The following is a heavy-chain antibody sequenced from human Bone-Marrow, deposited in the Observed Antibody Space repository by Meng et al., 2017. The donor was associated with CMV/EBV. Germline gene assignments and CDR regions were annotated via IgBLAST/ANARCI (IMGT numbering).Heavy chain of an antibody. J-gene: IGHJ4*02. CDR2: ISSSGANT. D-gene: IGHD3-3*01. CDR1: GFTFSNYA. CDR3: ARVVTIFGVVNDY. Sequence: GESLKISCAASGFTFSNYAMNWVRQAPGKGLEWVSGISSSGANTYYADSVKGRFTISRDNAKNTLYLQMNSLRAEDTAVYYRARVVTIFGVVNDYWGQGTLVTVSS. V-gene: IGHV3-23*01.